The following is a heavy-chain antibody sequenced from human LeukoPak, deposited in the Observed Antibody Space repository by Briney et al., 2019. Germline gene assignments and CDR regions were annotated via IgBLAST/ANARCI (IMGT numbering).Heavy chain of an antibody. CDR1: GGSISSSSYY. CDR2: IYYSGST. CDR3: ARDLPPPWGHSGYVSY. V-gene: IGHV4-39*07. Sequence: SETLSLTCTVSGGSISSSSYYWGWIRQPPGKGLEWIGSIYYSGSTYYNPSLKSRVTISVDTSKNQFSLKLSSVTAADTAVYYCARDLPPPWGHSGYVSYWGQGTLVTVSS. J-gene: IGHJ4*02. D-gene: IGHD5-12*01.